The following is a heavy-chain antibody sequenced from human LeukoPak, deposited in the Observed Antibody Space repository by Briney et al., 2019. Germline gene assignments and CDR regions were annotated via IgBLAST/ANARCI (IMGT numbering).Heavy chain of an antibody. Sequence: SETLSLTCAVYGGSFSGYYWSWTRQPPGKGLEWIGEINHSESTNYNPSLKSRVTISVDTSKNQFSLKLSSVTAADTAVYYCARGDDSSGYSTFDIWGQGTMVTVSS. CDR1: GGSFSGYY. V-gene: IGHV4-34*01. CDR3: ARGDDSSGYSTFDI. D-gene: IGHD3-22*01. J-gene: IGHJ3*02. CDR2: INHSEST.